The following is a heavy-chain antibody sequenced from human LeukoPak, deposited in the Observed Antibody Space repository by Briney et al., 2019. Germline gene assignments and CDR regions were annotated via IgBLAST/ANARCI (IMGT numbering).Heavy chain of an antibody. J-gene: IGHJ4*02. CDR3: ARRTSSGWLDY. D-gene: IGHD6-19*01. V-gene: IGHV4-59*08. CDR2: IYYSGST. CDR1: GVSISSYS. Sequence: KPSETLSLTCTVSGVSISSYSWSWIRQPPGKGLECIGYIYYSGSTNYNPSLKSRVTISVDTSKNQFSLKLSSVTAADTAVYYCARRTSSGWLDYWGQGTLVTVSS.